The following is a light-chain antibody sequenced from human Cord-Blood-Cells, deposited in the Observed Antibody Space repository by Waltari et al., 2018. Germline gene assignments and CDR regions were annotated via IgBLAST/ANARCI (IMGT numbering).Light chain of an antibody. Sequence: DIVMTQSPDSVAVSLGARVTINCKSSQSVLYSSNNKNYLAWYQQKPGQPPKLLIYWASTRESGVPDRFSGSGSGTDFTLTISSLQAEDVAVYYCQQYYSTPPTFGQGTKVEIK. CDR3: QQYYSTPPT. CDR2: WAS. J-gene: IGKJ1*01. V-gene: IGKV4-1*01. CDR1: QSVLYSSNNKNY.